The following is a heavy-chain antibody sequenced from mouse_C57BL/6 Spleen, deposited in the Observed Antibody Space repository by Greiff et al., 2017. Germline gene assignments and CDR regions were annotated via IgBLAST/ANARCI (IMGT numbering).Heavy chain of an antibody. CDR2: INPKNGGT. Sequence: EVQLQQSGPELVKPGASVKMSCKASGYTFTDYNMHWVKQSHGKSLEWIGYINPKNGGTSYNQKFKGKATLTVNKSSSPAYLALRSLSSEETAVYYCGVIYNGYYAYAMDYWGQGTSVTVSS. CDR1: GYTFTDYN. D-gene: IGHD2-3*01. J-gene: IGHJ4*01. V-gene: IGHV1-22*01. CDR3: GVIYNGYYAYAMDY.